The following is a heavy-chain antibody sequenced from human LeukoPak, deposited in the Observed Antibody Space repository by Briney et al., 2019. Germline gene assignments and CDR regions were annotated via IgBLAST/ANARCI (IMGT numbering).Heavy chain of an antibody. CDR3: ARDRFGEVSEFDP. Sequence: ASVKVSCKASGYTFTSYGISWVRQAPGQGLEWMGWISANNGGTNYAQKLQGRVTMTTDTSTNTAYMELRSLTSGDTAVYYCARDRFGEVSEFDPWGQGTLVTVFS. D-gene: IGHD3-10*01. CDR2: ISANNGGT. V-gene: IGHV1-18*01. J-gene: IGHJ5*02. CDR1: GYTFTSYG.